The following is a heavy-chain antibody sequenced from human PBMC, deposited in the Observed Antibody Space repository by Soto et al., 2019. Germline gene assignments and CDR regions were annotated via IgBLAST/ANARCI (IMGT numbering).Heavy chain of an antibody. V-gene: IGHV4-39*01. J-gene: IGHJ4*02. CDR2: IYYSGST. CDR1: GGSISSSSYY. Sequence: QLQLQESGPGLVKPSETLSLTCTVSGGSISSSSYYWGWIRQPPGKGLEWIGSIYYSGSTYYNPSLKSRVTISIDTSKNQFSLKLSSVTAADTGVYYCGRLDGGAGDYWGQGSLVTVSS. D-gene: IGHD2-15*01. CDR3: GRLDGGAGDY.